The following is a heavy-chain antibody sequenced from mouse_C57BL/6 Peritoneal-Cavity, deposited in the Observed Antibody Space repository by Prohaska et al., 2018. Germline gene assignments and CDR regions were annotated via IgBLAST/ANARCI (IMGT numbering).Heavy chain of an antibody. V-gene: IGHV6-3*01. Sequence: EVKLEESGGGLVQSGGSMKLSCVASGFTFSDYWMNWVRHSPEKGLEWVAQIRLKSDNYAKHYAESVKVRFIISRDDSKSSVFLQMNNLRAEDSGIYYCTDHPMDYWGQGTSVTVSS. CDR1: GFTFSDYW. CDR3: TDHPMDY. J-gene: IGHJ4*01. CDR2: IRLKSDNYAK.